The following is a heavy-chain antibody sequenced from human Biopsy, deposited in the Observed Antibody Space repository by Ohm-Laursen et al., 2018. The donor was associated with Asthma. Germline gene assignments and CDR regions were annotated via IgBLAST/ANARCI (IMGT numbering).Heavy chain of an antibody. J-gene: IGHJ4*02. CDR3: AGFCSGGNCPDH. V-gene: IGHV4-59*07. CDR1: GVSIRSYY. D-gene: IGHD2-15*01. Sequence: SDTLSLTWTVSGVSIRSYYWTWIRQPPGKGLEWIGNIHYSGSTYSNPSLKSRATISVDTSKKQISLRPSTVIAADTAVYYCAGFCSGGNCPDHWGQGTLVTVSS. CDR2: IHYSGST.